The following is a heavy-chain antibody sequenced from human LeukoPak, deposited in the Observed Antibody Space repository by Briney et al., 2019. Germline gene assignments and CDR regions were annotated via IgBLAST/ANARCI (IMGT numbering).Heavy chain of an antibody. Sequence: SETLSLTCTVSGGSISSYYWSWIRQPPGKGLEWIGYIYYSGSTNYNPSLKSRVTISVDTSKNQFSLKLSSVTAADTAVYYCARDPLPDCSSTSCYTIWGQGTLVTVSS. D-gene: IGHD2-2*02. J-gene: IGHJ4*02. CDR3: ARDPLPDCSSTSCYTI. CDR2: IYYSGST. V-gene: IGHV4-59*01. CDR1: GGSISSYY.